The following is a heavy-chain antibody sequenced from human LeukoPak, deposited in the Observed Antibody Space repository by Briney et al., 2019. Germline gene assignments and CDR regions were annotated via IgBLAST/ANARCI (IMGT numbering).Heavy chain of an antibody. CDR1: GYTFTSYD. V-gene: IGHV1-8*01. CDR2: MNPNSGNT. Sequence: ASVKVSCKASGYTFTSYDINWVRQATGQGLEWMGWMNPNSGNTGYAQKFQGRVTMTRNTSISTAYMELSSLRSEDTAVYYCARAGRISGPPYYYYYMDVWGKGTTVTISS. D-gene: IGHD1-26*01. CDR3: ARAGRISGPPYYYYYMDV. J-gene: IGHJ6*03.